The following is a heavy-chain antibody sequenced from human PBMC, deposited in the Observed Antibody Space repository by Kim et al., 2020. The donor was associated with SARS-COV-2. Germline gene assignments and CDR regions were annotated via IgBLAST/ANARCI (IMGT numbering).Heavy chain of an antibody. J-gene: IGHJ4*02. Sequence: GGSLRLYCAASGFTFSTYGMHWVRQAPGKGLEWVAVISYDTSIKYYADSVKGRFTISRDNSKNTLYLQMNSLRAEDTAVYYCARDSDVTSIWDYFDYWGQGTLVTVSS. CDR1: GFTFSTYG. CDR2: ISYDTSIK. CDR3: ARDSDVTSIWDYFDY. V-gene: IGHV3-33*05. D-gene: IGHD3-16*01.